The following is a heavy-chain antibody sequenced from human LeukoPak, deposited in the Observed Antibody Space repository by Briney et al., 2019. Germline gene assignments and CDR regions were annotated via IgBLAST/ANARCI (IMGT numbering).Heavy chain of an antibody. CDR3: VRVGATHYLDY. D-gene: IGHD5-12*01. CDR2: ARKKANSYST. V-gene: IGHV3-72*01. CDR1: GFTFSDHY. Sequence: GGSLRFSCAASGFTFSDHYMDWVRQAPGKGLEWVGLARKKANSYSTEYAASVKGRFTISRDDSKNALYLQMDSLKTEDTAVYYCVRVGATHYLDYWGQGTLVTVSS. J-gene: IGHJ4*02.